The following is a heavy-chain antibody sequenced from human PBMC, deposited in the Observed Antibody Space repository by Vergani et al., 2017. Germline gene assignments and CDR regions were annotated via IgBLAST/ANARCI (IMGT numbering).Heavy chain of an antibody. Sequence: QVQLVQSGAEVKKPGASVKVSCKASGYTFTSYGISWVRQAPGQGLEWMGWISAYNGNTNYAQKLQGRVTMTTDTSTSTAYMELRSLRSDDTAVYYWARAPDRPAYCGGDCYSDHFDYWGQGTLVTVSS. CDR1: GYTFTSYG. CDR2: ISAYNGNT. V-gene: IGHV1-18*01. J-gene: IGHJ4*02. CDR3: ARAPDRPAYCGGDCYSDHFDY. D-gene: IGHD2-21*02.